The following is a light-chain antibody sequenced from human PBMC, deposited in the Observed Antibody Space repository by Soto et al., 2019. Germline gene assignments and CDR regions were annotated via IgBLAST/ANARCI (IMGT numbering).Light chain of an antibody. J-gene: IGKJ1*01. CDR2: TTF. Sequence: EIVMTQSPATLSVSPGERATLSCRASQSVSSNLVWYQQKPGQAPRLLIYTTFTRAAGVPDTFSGSGSGTEFTLTISSLQSEDSAVYYCQQYNTWPRTFGPGTKVDI. V-gene: IGKV3-15*01. CDR3: QQYNTWPRT. CDR1: QSVSSN.